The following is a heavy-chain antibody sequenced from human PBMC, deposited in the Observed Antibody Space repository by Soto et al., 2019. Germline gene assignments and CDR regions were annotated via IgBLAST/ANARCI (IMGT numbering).Heavy chain of an antibody. Sequence: SDTLSPPGPVPGGSISSSSYYWGWIRQPPGKGLEWIVSIYYSGTTYYNPSLKSQVPISVDTYKTQFSLKLSSVTAAATAVYYCARKWARQWLGRDWFDPWGQGTLVTVSS. J-gene: IGHJ5*02. V-gene: IGHV4-39*01. CDR2: IYYSGTT. D-gene: IGHD6-19*01. CDR3: ARKWARQWLGRDWFDP. CDR1: GGSISSSSYY.